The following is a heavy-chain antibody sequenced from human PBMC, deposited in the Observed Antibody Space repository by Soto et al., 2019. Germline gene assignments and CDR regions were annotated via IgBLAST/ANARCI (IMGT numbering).Heavy chain of an antibody. J-gene: IGHJ4*02. V-gene: IGHV1-3*01. CDR2: INAGNGNT. Sequence: GASVKVSCKASGYTFTSYDMHWVRQAPGQRLEWMGWINAGNGNTKYSQKFQGRVTMTRDTSTSTVYMELSSLRSEDTAVYYCARDRRDGYNTFDYWGQGTLVTVSS. D-gene: IGHD5-12*01. CDR3: ARDRRDGYNTFDY. CDR1: GYTFTSYD.